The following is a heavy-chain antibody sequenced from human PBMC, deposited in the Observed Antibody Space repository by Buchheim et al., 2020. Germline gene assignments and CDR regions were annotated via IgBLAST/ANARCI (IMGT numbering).Heavy chain of an antibody. CDR3: ARDFRGYDYSFDY. D-gene: IGHD3-16*01. V-gene: IGHV3-30*19. J-gene: IGHJ4*02. CDR2: ISYDGSNK. Sequence: QVQLVESGGGVVQPGRSLRLSCAASGFTFSSYGMHWVRQAPGKGLEWVAVISYDGSNKYYADSVKGRFTISRDNSKNTLYLQMNSLRAEDTAVYYCARDFRGYDYSFDYWGQGTL. CDR1: GFTFSSYG.